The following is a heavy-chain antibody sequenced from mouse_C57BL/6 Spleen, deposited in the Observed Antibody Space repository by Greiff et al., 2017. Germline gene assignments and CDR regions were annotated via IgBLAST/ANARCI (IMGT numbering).Heavy chain of an antibody. J-gene: IGHJ2*01. Sequence: QVQLKESGAELVRPGASVTLSCKASGYTFTDYEMHWVKQTPVHGLEWIGAIDPETGGTAYNQKFKGKAILTADKSSSTAYMELRGLTSEDSAVYYCTREVTTDYWGQGTTLTVSS. CDR1: GYTFTDYE. CDR2: IDPETGGT. V-gene: IGHV1-15*01. CDR3: TREVTTDY. D-gene: IGHD2-2*01.